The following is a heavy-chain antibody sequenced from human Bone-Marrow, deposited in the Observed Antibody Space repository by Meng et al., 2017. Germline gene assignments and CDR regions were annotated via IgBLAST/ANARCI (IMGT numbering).Heavy chain of an antibody. CDR1: GGSISSSSYY. Sequence: SETLSLTCTVSGGSISSSSYYWGWIRQPPGKGLEWIGYIYYSGSTNYNPSLKSRVTISVDTSKNQFSLKLSSVTAADTAVYYCARDAPNYYDDAFDIWGQGTMVTVSS. CDR2: IYYSGST. J-gene: IGHJ3*02. CDR3: ARDAPNYYDDAFDI. D-gene: IGHD3-22*01. V-gene: IGHV4-61*01.